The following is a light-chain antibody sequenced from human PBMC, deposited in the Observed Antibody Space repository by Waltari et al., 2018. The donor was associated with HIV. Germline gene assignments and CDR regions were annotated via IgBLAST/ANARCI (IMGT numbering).Light chain of an antibody. Sequence: QSVLTQPPSVSAAPGQRVTISCSGSSSNLGNNFVSWYQQLPGTAPKLLIYENNYRPSGIPDRFSGSKSVTSATLDISGLQTGDEATYFCETWDSSLSVVVFGGGTKLTVL. CDR3: ETWDSSLSVVV. CDR1: SSNLGNNF. CDR2: ENN. V-gene: IGLV1-51*02. J-gene: IGLJ2*01.